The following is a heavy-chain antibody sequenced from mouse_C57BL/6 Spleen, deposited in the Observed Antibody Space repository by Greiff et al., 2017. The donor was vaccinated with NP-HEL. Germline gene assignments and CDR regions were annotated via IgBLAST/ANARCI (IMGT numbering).Heavy chain of an antibody. Sequence: QVHVKQSGAELAKPGASVKLSCKASGYTFTSYWMHWVKQRPGQGLEWIGYINPSSGYTKYNQKFKDKATLTADRSSSTAYMQLSSLTYEDSAVYYCARSRDGSSYGWLAYWGQGTLVTVSA. CDR2: INPSSGYT. CDR1: GYTFTSYW. CDR3: ARSRDGSSYGWLAY. V-gene: IGHV1-7*01. J-gene: IGHJ3*01. D-gene: IGHD1-1*01.